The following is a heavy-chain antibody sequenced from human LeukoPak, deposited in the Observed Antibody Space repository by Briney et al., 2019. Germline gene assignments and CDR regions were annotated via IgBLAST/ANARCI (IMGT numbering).Heavy chain of an antibody. V-gene: IGHV4-38-2*02. D-gene: IGHD5-12*01. CDR1: GYSISSGYY. Sequence: SETLSLTCSVSGYSISSGYYWGCFRQPPGKGLEWIGSARLSGHTYYNPSLESRVTMSVDTSKNQFSLHVNSMTAADTAVYFCARQVATKGEWAFDIWGQGTKVTVSS. CDR2: ARLSGHT. J-gene: IGHJ3*02. CDR3: ARQVATKGEWAFDI.